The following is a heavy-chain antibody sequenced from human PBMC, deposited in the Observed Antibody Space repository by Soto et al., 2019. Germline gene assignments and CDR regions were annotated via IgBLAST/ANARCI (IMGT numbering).Heavy chain of an antibody. CDR2: IWYDVSNK. J-gene: IGHJ6*02. Sequence: PGGSLRLSCAASGFTFSSYGMHWVRQAPGKGLEWVAVIWYDVSNKYYADSVKGRFTISRDYSKNTLYLQMNSLRADDTAVYYCARDDPINGYGMDVWGQGTTVTVSS. CDR3: ARDDPINGYGMDV. CDR1: GFTFSSYG. V-gene: IGHV3-33*01.